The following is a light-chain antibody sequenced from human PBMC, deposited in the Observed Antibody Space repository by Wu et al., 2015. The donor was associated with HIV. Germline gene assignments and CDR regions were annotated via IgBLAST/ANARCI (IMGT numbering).Light chain of an antibody. CDR1: ESVRAN. V-gene: IGKV3-15*01. CDR3: HQYDNWPPWT. CDR2: GAS. Sequence: EVVMTQSPATLSVSPGERATLSCRASESVRANIAWYQYKSGQAPRLLVYGASARATGVPARFSGSGSGTEFTLTIDSVQSDDFAFYYCHQYDNWPPWTFGQGTKVDI. J-gene: IGKJ1*01.